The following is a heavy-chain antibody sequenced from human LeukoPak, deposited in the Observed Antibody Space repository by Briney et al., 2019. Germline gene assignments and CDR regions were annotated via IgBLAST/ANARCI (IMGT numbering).Heavy chain of an antibody. Sequence: PGGSLRLSCAASGFPFSSYEMNWVRQAPGKRLQWVSYISSSGNKIYYAASVKGRFTISRDNAKNSLYLQIDSLTAEDTAVYYCARGQRPQYTSTWDNWFDPWGQGTQVTVSS. J-gene: IGHJ5*02. D-gene: IGHD2-2*01. V-gene: IGHV3-48*03. CDR2: ISSSGNKI. CDR3: ARGQRPQYTSTWDNWFDP. CDR1: GFPFSSYE.